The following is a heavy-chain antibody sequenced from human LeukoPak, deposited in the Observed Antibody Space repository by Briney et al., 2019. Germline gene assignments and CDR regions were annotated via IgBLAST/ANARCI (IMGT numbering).Heavy chain of an antibody. D-gene: IGHD2-2*01. CDR1: GYTFTSYA. CDR2: INTNTGNP. CDR3: ARSQYRSSTSCWEVYYYYYMDV. J-gene: IGHJ6*03. Sequence: GASVKVSCKASGYTFTSYAMNWVRQAPGQGLEWMGWINTNTGNPTYAQGFTGRFVFSLDTSVSTAYLQISSLKAEDTAVYYCARSQYRSSTSCWEVYYYYYMDVWGKGTTVTVSS. V-gene: IGHV7-4-1*02.